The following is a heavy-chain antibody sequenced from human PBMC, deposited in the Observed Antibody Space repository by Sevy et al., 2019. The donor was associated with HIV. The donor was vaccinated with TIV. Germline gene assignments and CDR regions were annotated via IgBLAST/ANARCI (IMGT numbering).Heavy chain of an antibody. Sequence: GGSLRLSCAISGFTVNDKYIIWVRQAPGKGLEWVSVIFSSGSTYYADPAKGRFTISRDNSKNTVDLQMNSVRAEDTAVYYCVSLFLSYRSGWCYFDYWGQGTLVTVSS. J-gene: IGHJ4*02. V-gene: IGHV3-66*02. CDR2: IFSSGST. CDR3: VSLFLSYRSGWCYFDY. CDR1: GFTVNDKY. D-gene: IGHD6-19*01.